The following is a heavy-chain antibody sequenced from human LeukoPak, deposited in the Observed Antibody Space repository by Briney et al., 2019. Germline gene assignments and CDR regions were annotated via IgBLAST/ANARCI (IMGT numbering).Heavy chain of an antibody. Sequence: ASVKVSCKTSGYTFSSFGVTWVRQAPGQGLEWVGWISAYDGNTNYAPKLQGRVAMTTDTSTNTAYMELRSLRSDDTAIYYCARTCPMMFCSSSFFDPWGQGTLVTVSS. D-gene: IGHD2-2*01. CDR2: ISAYDGNT. CDR1: GYTFSSFG. J-gene: IGHJ5*02. V-gene: IGHV1-18*01. CDR3: ARTCPMMFCSSSFFDP.